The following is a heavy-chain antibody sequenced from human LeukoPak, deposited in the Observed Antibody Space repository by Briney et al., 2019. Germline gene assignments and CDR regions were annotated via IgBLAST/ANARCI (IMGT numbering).Heavy chain of an antibody. D-gene: IGHD5-12*01. Sequence: SVTVSCTASGGTFSSYAISWVRQAPGQGLEWMGGIIPIFGTANYAQKFQGRVTITADKSTSTAYMELSSLRSEDTAVYYCARSIRGYSGYAWGQGTLVTVSS. J-gene: IGHJ4*02. V-gene: IGHV1-69*06. CDR2: IIPIFGTA. CDR3: ARSIRGYSGYA. CDR1: GGTFSSYA.